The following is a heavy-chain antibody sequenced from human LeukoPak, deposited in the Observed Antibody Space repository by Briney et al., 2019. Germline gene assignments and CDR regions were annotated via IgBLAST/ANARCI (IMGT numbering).Heavy chain of an antibody. CDR2: IYYSGST. CDR3: ARGGVGYMWFGELWAFDI. D-gene: IGHD3-10*01. Sequence: SETLSLTCAVSGGSISSYYWGWIRQPPGKGLEWIGYIYYSGSTNYNPSLKSRVTIPVDTSKNQFSLKLSSVTAADTAVYYCARGGVGYMWFGELWAFDIWGQGTMVTVSS. CDR1: GGSISSYY. V-gene: IGHV4-59*01. J-gene: IGHJ3*02.